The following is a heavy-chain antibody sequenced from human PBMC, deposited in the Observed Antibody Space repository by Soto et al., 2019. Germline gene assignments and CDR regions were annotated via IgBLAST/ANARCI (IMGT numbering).Heavy chain of an antibody. CDR2: IYYSVST. CDR1: GGSISTSGYF. V-gene: IGHV4-39*07. CDR3: ARDHRYGDYGMDV. D-gene: IGHD4-17*01. J-gene: IGHJ6*02. Sequence: SETLSLTCTVSGGSISTSGYFWGWIRQPPGKGLEWIGTIYYSVSTYYNPSLKSRVTISVDTSKNQFSLKLSSVTAADTAVYYCARDHRYGDYGMDVWGQGTTVTVSS.